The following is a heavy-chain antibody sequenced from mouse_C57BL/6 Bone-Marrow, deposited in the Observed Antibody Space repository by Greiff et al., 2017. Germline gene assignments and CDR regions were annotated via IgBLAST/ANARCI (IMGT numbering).Heavy chain of an antibody. CDR2: IYPGSGST. V-gene: IGHV1-55*01. J-gene: IGHJ4*01. CDR3: ARRNYYGSSSVVMDY. D-gene: IGHD1-1*01. CDR1: GYTFTSYW. Sequence: QVQLQQPGAELVKPGASVKMSCKASGYTFTSYWITWVKQRPGQGLEWIGDIYPGSGSTNYNEKFKSKATLTVDTSSSTAYMQLSSLTSEDSAVYYCARRNYYGSSSVVMDYWGQGTSVTVSS.